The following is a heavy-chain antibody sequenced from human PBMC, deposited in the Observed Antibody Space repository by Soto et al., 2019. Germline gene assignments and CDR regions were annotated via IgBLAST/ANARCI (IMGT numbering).Heavy chain of an antibody. CDR3: ARERKFDFWRKGLDV. J-gene: IGHJ6*02. CDR1: GYTFTSYD. V-gene: IGHV1-8*01. Sequence: ASVKVSCKASGYTFTSYDINWVRQAPGQGLEWLGWMDPNSGSTGYAQDFQGRVTMTRNISINTAHMELSSLRSEDTAVYYCARERKFDFWRKGLDVWGQGTTVTVSS. D-gene: IGHD3-3*01. CDR2: MDPNSGST.